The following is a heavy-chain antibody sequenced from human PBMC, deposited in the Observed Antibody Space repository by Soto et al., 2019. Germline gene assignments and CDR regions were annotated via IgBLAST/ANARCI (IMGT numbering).Heavy chain of an antibody. CDR3: ARGARFLEWLNYYYYGMDV. CDR1: GYTFTSYD. V-gene: IGHV1-18*01. CDR2: ISAYNGNT. J-gene: IGHJ6*02. D-gene: IGHD3-3*01. Sequence: GASVKVSCKASGYTFTSYDINWVRQAPGQGLEWMGWISAYNGNTNYAQKLQGRVTMTTDTSTSTAYMELRSLRSDDTAVYYCARGARFLEWLNYYYYGMDVWGQGTTVTVSS.